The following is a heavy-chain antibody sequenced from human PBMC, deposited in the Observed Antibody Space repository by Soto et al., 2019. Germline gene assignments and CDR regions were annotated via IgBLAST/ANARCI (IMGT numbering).Heavy chain of an antibody. CDR3: ARNYDGMDV. CDR2: IYPCDSDT. Sequence: NISCKGSGYSFTSYWICWVRQMPGKGLDWMGIIYPCDSDTRYSPSFQGQVTISADKSISTAYLQWSSLKASDTAMYYCARNYDGMDVWGQGTTVTVSS. J-gene: IGHJ6*02. V-gene: IGHV5-51*01. CDR1: GYSFTSYW.